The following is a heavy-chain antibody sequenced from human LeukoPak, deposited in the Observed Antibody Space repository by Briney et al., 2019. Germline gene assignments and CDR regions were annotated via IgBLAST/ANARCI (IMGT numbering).Heavy chain of an antibody. J-gene: IGHJ4*02. V-gene: IGHV4-34*01. CDR2: INHSGSS. CDR1: GGSFSFYY. Sequence: SETLSLTCAVDGGSFSFYYWSWIRQTPGKGLEWIGEINHSGSSNYNPSLKSRVTISVDTSKNQFSLRLNSVTAADTAVYYCARRSQDFDFWGQGILVTVSA. CDR3: ARRSQDFDF.